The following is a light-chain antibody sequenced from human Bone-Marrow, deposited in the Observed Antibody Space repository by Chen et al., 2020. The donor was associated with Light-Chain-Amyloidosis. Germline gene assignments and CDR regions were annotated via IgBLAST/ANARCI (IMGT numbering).Light chain of an antibody. V-gene: IGLV2-14*01. CDR2: EVT. CDR1: SSDVGGDNH. CDR3: SSYTITNTLV. Sequence: QSALTQPASVSGSPGQSSPISRTGTSSDVGGDNHVSWYQQHPDKAPKLMISEVTNRPSWVPDRFSGSKSDNSASLTISGLQTEDEADYFCSSYTITNTLVFGRGTRVTVL. J-gene: IGLJ1*01.